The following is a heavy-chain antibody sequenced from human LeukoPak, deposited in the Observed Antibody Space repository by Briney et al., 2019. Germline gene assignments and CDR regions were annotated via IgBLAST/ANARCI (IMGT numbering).Heavy chain of an antibody. V-gene: IGHV1-69*05. Sequence: GASVKVSCKASGGTFISYAISWVRQAPGQGLEGMGGIIPIFGTANYAQKFQGRVTITTDESTSTAYMELSSLRSEDTAVYYCARDQGYSYGYGNFDYWGQGTLVTVSS. J-gene: IGHJ4*02. CDR2: IIPIFGTA. CDR1: GGTFISYA. CDR3: ARDQGYSYGYGNFDY. D-gene: IGHD5-18*01.